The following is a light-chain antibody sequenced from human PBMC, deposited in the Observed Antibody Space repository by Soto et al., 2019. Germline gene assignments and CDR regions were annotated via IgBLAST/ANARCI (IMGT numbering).Light chain of an antibody. J-gene: IGLJ1*01. Sequence: QSVLTQPASLSGSPGQSITISCTGTSSDVGSYNLVSWYQQHPGKAPKLMIYEVSKRPSGVSNRFSGSKSGNTASLTISGLQAEDEADHYCCSYAGSSTLYVFGTGTKVTVL. CDR3: CSYAGSSTLYV. V-gene: IGLV2-23*02. CDR1: SSDVGSYNL. CDR2: EVS.